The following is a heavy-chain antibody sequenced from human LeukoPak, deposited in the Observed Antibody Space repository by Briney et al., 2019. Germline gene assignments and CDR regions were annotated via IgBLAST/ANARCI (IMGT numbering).Heavy chain of an antibody. CDR3: ARVVVCSSTSCYGEGGPNWFDP. CDR1: GYSISSGYY. Sequence: SETPSLTCAVSGYSISSGYYWGWIRQPPGKGLEWIGSIYHSGSTYYNPSLKSRVTISVDTSKNQFSLKLSSVTAADTAVYYCARVVVCSSTSCYGEGGPNWFDPWGQGTLVTVSS. V-gene: IGHV4-38-2*01. CDR2: IYHSGST. D-gene: IGHD2-2*01. J-gene: IGHJ5*02.